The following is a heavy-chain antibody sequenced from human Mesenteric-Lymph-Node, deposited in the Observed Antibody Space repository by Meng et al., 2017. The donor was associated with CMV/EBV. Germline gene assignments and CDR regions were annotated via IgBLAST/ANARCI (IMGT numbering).Heavy chain of an antibody. Sequence: GGSLRLSCAASGFTFSNYGMNWVRQAPGKGLEWVSTISNSGANTYYADSVKGRFTISRDNSKNTLYLQMSSLRAEDTAVYYCAKAIVGPTDYWGQGTLVTVSS. J-gene: IGHJ4*02. CDR1: GFTFSNYG. CDR2: ISNSGANT. V-gene: IGHV3-23*01. CDR3: AKAIVGPTDY. D-gene: IGHD1-26*01.